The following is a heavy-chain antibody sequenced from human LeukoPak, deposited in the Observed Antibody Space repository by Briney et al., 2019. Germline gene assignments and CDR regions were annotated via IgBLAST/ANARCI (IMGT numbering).Heavy chain of an antibody. CDR2: ISLDSTYI. D-gene: IGHD6-13*01. V-gene: IGHV3-21*01. CDR3: ASDTGSSWSQGVDH. CDR1: TVTIRQYR. J-gene: IGHJ4*02. Sequence: GGSFARSFRESTVTIRQYRMNWVRPAPGKGLERLPPISLDSTYIYYADSVKGRFTISRDNAKSSLYLQMNSLGVEDTAVYYCASDTGSSWSQGVDHWGQGTLVTVSS.